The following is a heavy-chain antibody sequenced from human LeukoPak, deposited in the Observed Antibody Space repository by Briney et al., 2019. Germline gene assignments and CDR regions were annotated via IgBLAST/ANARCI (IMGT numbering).Heavy chain of an antibody. CDR1: GFTFSSYA. V-gene: IGHV3-23*01. D-gene: IGHD1-26*01. J-gene: IGHJ4*02. CDR2: ISGSGGST. Sequence: GGSLRLSCAASGFTFSSYAMSWVRQAPGKGLEWVSAISGSGGSTNYADSVKGRFTVSRDNSKNTLYLQISSLRTDDTAVYYCVKGVSGTYYFDYWGQGTLVTVSS. CDR3: VKGVSGTYYFDY.